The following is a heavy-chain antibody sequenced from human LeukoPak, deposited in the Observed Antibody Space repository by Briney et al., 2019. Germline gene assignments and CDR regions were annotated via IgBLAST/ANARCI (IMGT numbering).Heavy chain of an antibody. CDR2: ISYGGSNK. J-gene: IGHJ4*02. CDR3: ARDAIRYCSSTSCYALDY. D-gene: IGHD2-2*01. Sequence: GGSLRPSCAAFGFTFSTYAMEWVRQAPGKGREWVAVISYGGSNKYYADSGKGRFTISRDNSKNNLYLQMNSLRAEDTAVYYCARDAIRYCSSTSCYALDYWGQGTLVTVSS. V-gene: IGHV3-30*01. CDR1: GFTFSTYA.